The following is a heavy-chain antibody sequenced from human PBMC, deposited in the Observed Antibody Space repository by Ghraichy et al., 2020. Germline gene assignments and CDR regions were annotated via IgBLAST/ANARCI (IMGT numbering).Heavy chain of an antibody. CDR2: INHSGST. D-gene: IGHD1-26*01. V-gene: IGHV4-34*01. CDR3: ARGGELNRIDY. Sequence: SETLSLTCAVYGGSFSGYYWSWIRQPPGKGLEWIGEINHSGSTNYNPSLKSRVTISVDTSKNQFSLKLSSVTAADTAVYYCARGGELNRIDYWGQGTLVTVSS. J-gene: IGHJ4*02. CDR1: GGSFSGYY.